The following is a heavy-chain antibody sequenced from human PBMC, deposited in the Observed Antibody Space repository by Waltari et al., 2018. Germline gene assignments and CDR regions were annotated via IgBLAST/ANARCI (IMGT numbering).Heavy chain of an antibody. J-gene: IGHJ6*03. CDR3: AREEGTGGVCYNLPECYYMDV. D-gene: IGHD2-8*02. CDR1: GGTFSSYA. V-gene: IGHV1-69*04. CDR2: IIPILGIA. Sequence: QVQLVQSGAEVKKPGSSVKVSCKASGGTFSSYAISWVRQAPGQWLEWMGGIIPILGIANYAQKFQGRVTITADESTSTAYMELSSLRSEDTAVYYCAREEGTGGVCYNLPECYYMDVWGKGTTVTVSS.